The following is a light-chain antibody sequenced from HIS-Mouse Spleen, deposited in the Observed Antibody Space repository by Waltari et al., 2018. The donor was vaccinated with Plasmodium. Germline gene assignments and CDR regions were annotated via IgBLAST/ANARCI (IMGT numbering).Light chain of an antibody. Sequence: AVLTQPSSLSASPGASASPTCTLRSGINVGTYRIYWYQQKPGSPPQYLLRYKSDSDKQQGSGVPSRFSGSKDASANAGILLISGLQSEDEADYYCMIWHSSAWVFGGGTKLTVL. CDR1: SGINVGTYR. V-gene: IGLV5-45*03. CDR3: MIWHSSAWV. J-gene: IGLJ3*02. CDR2: YKSDSDK.